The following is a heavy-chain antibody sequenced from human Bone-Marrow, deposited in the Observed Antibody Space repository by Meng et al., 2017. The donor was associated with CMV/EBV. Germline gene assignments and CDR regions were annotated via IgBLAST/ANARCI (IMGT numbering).Heavy chain of an antibody. Sequence: SETLSLTCTVSGGSISSYYWTWIRQPPGKGLEWIGNIYYSGSTNYNSSLKSRVTISVDTSKNQFSLQLSSVTAEDTAVYYCARDAYYYGSGSYGFDYWGQGTRVTGYS. J-gene: IGHJ4*02. CDR1: GGSISSYY. CDR2: IYYSGST. D-gene: IGHD3-10*01. V-gene: IGHV4-59*12. CDR3: ARDAYYYGSGSYGFDY.